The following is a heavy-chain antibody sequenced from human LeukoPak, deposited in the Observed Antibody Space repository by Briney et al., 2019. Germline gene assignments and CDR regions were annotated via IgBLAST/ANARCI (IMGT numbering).Heavy chain of an antibody. V-gene: IGHV4-59*12. J-gene: IGHJ5*02. Sequence: SETLSLTCTVSGGSISSYYWSWIRQPPGKGLEWIGYIYHSGSTYYNPSLKSRVTISVDRSKNQFSLKLSSVTAADTAVYYCARFFWSGYAGTWGQGTLVTVSS. D-gene: IGHD3-3*01. CDR1: GGSISSYY. CDR3: ARFFWSGYAGT. CDR2: IYHSGST.